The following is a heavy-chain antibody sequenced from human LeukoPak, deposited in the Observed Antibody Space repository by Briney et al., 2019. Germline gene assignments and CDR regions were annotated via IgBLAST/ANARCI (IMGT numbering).Heavy chain of an antibody. J-gene: IGHJ4*02. V-gene: IGHV3-23*01. D-gene: IGHD2-15*01. CDR1: GFTFSSYA. CDR2: ISGSGGST. Sequence: GGSLRLSCAASGFTFSSYAMSWVRQAPGKGLEWVSAISGSGGSTYYADSVKGRFTISRDNSKNTLYLQMNSLRAEDTAVYYCAKIGSCCGGSCYGRSLAFDYWGQGTLVTVSS. CDR3: AKIGSCCGGSCYGRSLAFDY.